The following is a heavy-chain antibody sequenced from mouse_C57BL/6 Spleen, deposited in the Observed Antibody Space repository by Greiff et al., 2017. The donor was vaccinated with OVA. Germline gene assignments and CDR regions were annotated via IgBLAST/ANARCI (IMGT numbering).Heavy chain of an antibody. CDR2: IYPGDGDT. J-gene: IGHJ1*03. Sequence: VQLQQSGPELVKPGASVKISCKASGYAFSSSWMNWVKQRPGKGLEWIGRIYPGDGDTNYNGKFKGKATLTADKSSSTAYMQLSSLTAEDSAVYVCARECYRYFDVWGTGTTVTVSS. CDR3: ARECYRYFDV. V-gene: IGHV1-82*01. CDR1: GYAFSSSW.